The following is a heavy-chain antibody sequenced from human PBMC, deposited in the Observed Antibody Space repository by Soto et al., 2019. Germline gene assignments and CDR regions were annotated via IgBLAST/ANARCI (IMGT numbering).Heavy chain of an antibody. CDR2: ISYDESNK. CDR3: AVSAAPGGAFNY. Sequence: QVQLVESGGGVVQPGRSLRLSCAASGFTFSSYAIHWVRQAPGKGLEWVAVISYDESNKYYADSVKGRFTISRDNSKNTLYLQINSRRPEDTAVYYCAVSAAPGGAFNYWGQGTLVTVSS. CDR1: GFTFSSYA. J-gene: IGHJ4*02. D-gene: IGHD6-13*01. V-gene: IGHV3-30-3*01.